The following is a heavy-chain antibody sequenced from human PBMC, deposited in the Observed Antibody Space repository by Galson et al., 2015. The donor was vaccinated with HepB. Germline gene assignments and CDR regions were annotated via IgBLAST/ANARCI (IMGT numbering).Heavy chain of an antibody. CDR1: GFTLSSYG. J-gene: IGHJ4*02. CDR2: IWYDGSNK. D-gene: IGHD6-13*01. Sequence: SLRLSCAGSGFTLSSYGMHRVRQAPGKGLEWVAVIWYDGSNKNYADSVKGRFTISRDNSKNTLYLQMNSLRAEDTAVYYCASSRSSWYHHFDYWGQGTLVTVSS. CDR3: ASSRSSWYHHFDY. V-gene: IGHV3-33*08.